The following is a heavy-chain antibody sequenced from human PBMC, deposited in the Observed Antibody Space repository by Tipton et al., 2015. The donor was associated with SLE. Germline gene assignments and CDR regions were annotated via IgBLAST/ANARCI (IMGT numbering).Heavy chain of an antibody. V-gene: IGHV1-8*01. CDR3: ARGLRNYYDSDGYTGY. CDR2: MNPESGNT. CDR1: GYTFTSYE. J-gene: IGHJ4*02. D-gene: IGHD3-22*01. Sequence: QLVQSGAEMKKPGASVRVSCKTSGYTFTSYEVDWVRQAPGQGLEWMGWMNPESGNTAYAQKFQGRVTMTRSTSISTAYMELSSLRSEDTAVYYCARGLRNYYDSDGYTGYWGQGTLVTVSS.